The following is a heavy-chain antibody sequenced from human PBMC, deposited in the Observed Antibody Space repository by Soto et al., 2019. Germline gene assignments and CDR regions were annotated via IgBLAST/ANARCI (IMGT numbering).Heavy chain of an antibody. CDR3: ARDPLEKMVYAPVDY. J-gene: IGHJ4*02. CDR1: GFTFSSYS. D-gene: IGHD2-8*01. Sequence: GGSLRLSCAASGFTFSSYSMNWVRQAPGKGLEWVSSISSSSSYIYYADSVKGRFTISRDNAKNSLYLQMNSLRAEDTAVYYCARDPLEKMVYAPVDYWGQGTLVTVSS. V-gene: IGHV3-21*01. CDR2: ISSSSSYI.